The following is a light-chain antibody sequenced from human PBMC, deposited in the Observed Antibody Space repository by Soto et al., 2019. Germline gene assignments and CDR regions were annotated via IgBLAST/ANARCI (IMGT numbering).Light chain of an antibody. J-gene: IGLJ1*01. CDR2: EAS. V-gene: IGLV2-8*01. CDR3: SSYAGSNILYV. Sequence: QSVLTQPPSASGSPGQSVTISCTGTSSDVGGYNYVSWYQQHPGKAPKLMIYEASKRPSGVPDRFSGSKSGNTASLTVSGLQAEDEADYYCSSYAGSNILYVFGTGTKVTV. CDR1: SSDVGGYNY.